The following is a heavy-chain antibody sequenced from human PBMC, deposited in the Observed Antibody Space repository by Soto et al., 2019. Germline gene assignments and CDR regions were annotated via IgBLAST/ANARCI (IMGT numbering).Heavy chain of an antibody. Sequence: SETLSLTCAVYGGSFSGYYWSWIRQPPGKGLEWIGEINHSGSTNYNPSLKSRVTISVDTSKNQFSLKLSSVTAADTAVYYCARGGPKRPLTTVTTFWFDPWGQGTLVTVSS. CDR2: INHSGST. CDR1: GGSFSGYY. D-gene: IGHD4-17*01. CDR3: ARGGPKRPLTTVTTFWFDP. J-gene: IGHJ5*02. V-gene: IGHV4-34*01.